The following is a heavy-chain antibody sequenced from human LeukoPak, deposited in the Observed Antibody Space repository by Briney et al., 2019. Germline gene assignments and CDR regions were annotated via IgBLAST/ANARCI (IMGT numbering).Heavy chain of an antibody. V-gene: IGHV3-7*01. Sequence: PGGSLRLSCEGSGFNFNTNWMSWVRQAPGKGLEWVANIKPDGSEQYYVDSVKGRFTISRDSAKNSLYLQMSGLRAADTAVYYCARDRGQGLLWSGGDFDLWGQGTMVTVSS. J-gene: IGHJ3*01. CDR1: GFNFNTNW. D-gene: IGHD3-10*01. CDR2: IKPDGSEQ. CDR3: ARDRGQGLLWSGGDFDL.